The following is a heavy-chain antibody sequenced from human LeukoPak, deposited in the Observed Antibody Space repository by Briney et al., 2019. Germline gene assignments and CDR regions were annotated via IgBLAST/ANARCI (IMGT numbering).Heavy chain of an antibody. V-gene: IGHV4-59*08. CDR3: ARHTPLGYCSGGSCPGAHDAFDI. D-gene: IGHD2-15*01. CDR2: IYYSGST. J-gene: IGHJ3*02. Sequence: SETLSLTCTVSGGSISSYYWSWIRQPPGKRLEWIGYIYYSGSTNYNPSLKSRVTISVDTSKNQFSLKLSSVTAADTAVYYCARHTPLGYCSGGSCPGAHDAFDIWGQGTMVTVSS. CDR1: GGSISSYY.